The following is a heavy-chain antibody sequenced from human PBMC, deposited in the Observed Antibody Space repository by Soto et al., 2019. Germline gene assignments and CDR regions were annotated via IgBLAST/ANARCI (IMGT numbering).Heavy chain of an antibody. CDR1: GGTFSSYA. CDR3: ASTYYDYVWGSSRHYYFDY. D-gene: IGHD3-16*02. Sequence: QVQLVQSGAEVKKPGSSVKVSCKASGGTFSSYAISWVRQAPGQGLEWMGGIIPIFGTANYAQKFQGRVTITADESTSTAYMGLSSLRSEDTAVYYCASTYYDYVWGSSRHYYFDYWGQGTLVTVSS. J-gene: IGHJ4*02. CDR2: IIPIFGTA. V-gene: IGHV1-69*12.